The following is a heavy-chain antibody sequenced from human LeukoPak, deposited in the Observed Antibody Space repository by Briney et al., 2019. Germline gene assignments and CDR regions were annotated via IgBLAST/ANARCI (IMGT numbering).Heavy chain of an antibody. V-gene: IGHV1-18*01. CDR2: ISAYNGNT. D-gene: IGHD1-26*01. CDR1: GYTFTSYG. J-gene: IGHJ4*02. Sequence: ASVKVSCTASGYTFTSYGISWVRQAPGQGLEWMGWISAYNGNTNYAQKLQGRVTMTTDTSTSTAHMELRSLRSDDTAVYYCARVEEWELLLAYWGQGTLVTVSS. CDR3: ARVEEWELLLAY.